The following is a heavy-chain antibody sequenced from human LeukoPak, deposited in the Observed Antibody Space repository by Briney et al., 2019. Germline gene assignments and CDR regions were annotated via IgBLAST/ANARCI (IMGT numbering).Heavy chain of an antibody. CDR2: IRHDGSNK. CDR1: GFTFSSYG. J-gene: IGHJ5*02. D-gene: IGHD4-17*01. V-gene: IGHV3-30*02. Sequence: GGSLRLSCAASGFTFSSYGMHWVRQAPGKGLEWVAFIRHDGSNKYYADSVKGRFTISRDNSKNTLYLQMNSLRAGDTAVYYCARVAGLKGRWGYYGDNPGGDWLGPWGQGTLVTVSS. CDR3: ARVAGLKGRWGYYGDNPGGDWLGP.